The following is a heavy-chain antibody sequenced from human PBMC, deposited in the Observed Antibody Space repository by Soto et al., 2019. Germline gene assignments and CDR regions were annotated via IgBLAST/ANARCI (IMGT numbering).Heavy chain of an antibody. CDR1: GFTFSSYG. J-gene: IGHJ6*02. CDR2: ISSSSSYI. Sequence: PGGSLRLSCAASGFTFSSYGMNWVRQAPGKGLEWVSSISSSSSYIYYADSVKGRFTVSRDNAKNSLYLQMNSLRAEDTAVYYCARDLEWPDGYNVLYYYYYGMDVWGHGTTVTDSS. CDR3: ARDLEWPDGYNVLYYYYYGMDV. D-gene: IGHD5-12*01. V-gene: IGHV3-21*01.